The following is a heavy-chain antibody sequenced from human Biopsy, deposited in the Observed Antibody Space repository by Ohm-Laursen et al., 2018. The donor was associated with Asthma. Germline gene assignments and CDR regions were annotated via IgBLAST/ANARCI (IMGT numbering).Heavy chain of an antibody. CDR2: IKEDGSEK. V-gene: IGHV3-7*05. CDR3: ARDVDLRSVY. Sequence: SLRLSCTASGFTFSTSWMTWVRRAPGKGLEWVANIKEDGSEKNYVDSVKGRFTISRDNGKNSLCLQMNSLRAEDTAVYYCARDVDLRSVYWGQGTLVTVSS. J-gene: IGHJ4*02. CDR1: GFTFSTSW. D-gene: IGHD2-15*01.